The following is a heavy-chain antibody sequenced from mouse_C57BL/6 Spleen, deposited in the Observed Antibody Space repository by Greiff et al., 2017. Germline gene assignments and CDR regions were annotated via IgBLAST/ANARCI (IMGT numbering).Heavy chain of an antibody. D-gene: IGHD1-1*01. CDR2: INPSSGYT. V-gene: IGHV1-4*01. Sequence: QVQLKESGAELARPGASVKMSCKASGYTFTSYTMHWVKQRPGQGLEWIGYINPSSGYTKYNQKFKDKATLTADKSSSTAYMQLSSLTSEDSAVYYWARCAITTVVAPYYYAMDYWGQGTSVTVSS. CDR3: ARCAITTVVAPYYYAMDY. J-gene: IGHJ4*01. CDR1: GYTFTSYT.